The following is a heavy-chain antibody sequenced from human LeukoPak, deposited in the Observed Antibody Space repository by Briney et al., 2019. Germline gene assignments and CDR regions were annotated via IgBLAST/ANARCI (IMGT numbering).Heavy chain of an antibody. J-gene: IGHJ4*02. CDR2: IYYSGST. V-gene: IGHV4-30-4*08. CDR3: ARGGDDFWSGYYSVYY. D-gene: IGHD3-3*01. CDR1: GGSISSGGYY. Sequence: SQTLSLTCTVSGGSISSGGYYWSWIRQHPGKGLEWIGYIYYSGSTYYNPSLKSRVTISVDTSQNQFSLKLSSVTAADTAVYYCARGGDDFWSGYYSVYYWGQGTLVTVSS.